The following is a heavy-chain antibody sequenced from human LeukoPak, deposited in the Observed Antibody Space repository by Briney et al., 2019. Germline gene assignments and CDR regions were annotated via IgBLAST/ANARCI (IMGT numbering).Heavy chain of an antibody. Sequence: GVSLRLSCVASGFTFRNHRMIWLPQAPGKGLEWVTNIEPAGSDKCYMDSVRGRFTSYRDNAKTSLYLQLNSLIAEGEAVYFCANKYLYWSFGGQGTLVTVSS. CDR3: ANKYLYWSF. CDR1: GFTFRNHR. J-gene: IGHJ4*02. V-gene: IGHV3-7*01. CDR2: IEPAGSDK. D-gene: IGHD3-9*01.